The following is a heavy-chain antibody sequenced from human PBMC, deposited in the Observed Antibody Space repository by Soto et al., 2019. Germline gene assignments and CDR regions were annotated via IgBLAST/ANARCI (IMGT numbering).Heavy chain of an antibody. CDR3: ARGKNTIFGVVHYYYMDV. V-gene: IGHV1-3*01. CDR2: INAGNGNT. CDR1: GYTFTSYA. D-gene: IGHD3-3*01. J-gene: IGHJ6*03. Sequence: QVPLVQSGAEVKKPGASVKVSCKASGYTFTSYAMHWVRQAPGQRLEWMGWINAGNGNTKYSQKFQGRVTITRDTSASTAYMELSSLRSEDTAVYYCARGKNTIFGVVHYYYMDVWGKGTTVTVSS.